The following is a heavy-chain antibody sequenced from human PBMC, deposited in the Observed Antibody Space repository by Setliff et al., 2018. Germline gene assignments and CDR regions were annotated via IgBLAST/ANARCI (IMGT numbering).Heavy chain of an antibody. Sequence: PSETLSLTCAVSGGSISSSNWWSWVRQPPGKGLEWIGEIYHSGSTNYNPSLKSRVTISVDTSKNQLSLKLTSLTAADTATYYCTKDVHGEHGGEWYYGFDVWGQGTAVTVSS. D-gene: IGHD3-3*01. CDR3: TKDVHGEHGGEWYYGFDV. J-gene: IGHJ6*02. CDR2: IYHSGST. CDR1: GGSISSSNW. V-gene: IGHV4-4*02.